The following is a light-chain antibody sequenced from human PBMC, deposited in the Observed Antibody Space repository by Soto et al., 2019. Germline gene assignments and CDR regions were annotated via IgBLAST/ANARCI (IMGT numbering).Light chain of an antibody. Sequence: EIVMTQTPLSLPVTPGEPASISCRSSQTLFDSDDGNTYLDWYLQKPGQSPQLLIYTVSSRASGVPDRFSGSGSGTDFTLSINRVEAEDVGVYYCMQHIESPITFGQGTRLEIK. V-gene: IGKV2-40*01. CDR2: TVS. CDR3: MQHIESPIT. J-gene: IGKJ5*01. CDR1: QTLFDSDDGNTY.